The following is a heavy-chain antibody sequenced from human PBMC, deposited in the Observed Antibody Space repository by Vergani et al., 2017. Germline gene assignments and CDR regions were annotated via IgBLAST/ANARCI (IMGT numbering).Heavy chain of an antibody. V-gene: IGHV3-23*04. CDR3: AKSLYYDFWSGYYTYYYYGMDV. J-gene: IGHJ6*02. D-gene: IGHD3-3*01. Sequence: VQLVESGGGLVKPGGSLRLSCAASGFTFSSYSMNWVRQAPGKGLEWVSAISGSGGSTYYADSVKGRFTISRDNSKNTLYLQMNSLRAEDTAVYYCAKSLYYDFWSGYYTYYYYGMDVWGQGTTVTVSS. CDR1: GFTFSSYS. CDR2: ISGSGGST.